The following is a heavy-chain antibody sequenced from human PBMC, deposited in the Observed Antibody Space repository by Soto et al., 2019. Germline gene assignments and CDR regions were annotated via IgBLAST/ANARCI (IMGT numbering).Heavy chain of an antibody. D-gene: IGHD2-15*01. V-gene: IGHV4-30-2*01. CDR2: VFHTGSA. J-gene: IGHJ1*01. CDR1: GGSINNGDSS. CDR3: ARGYCGGGSCYLYYLEN. Sequence: QLQLQESGSGLVKPSQTLSLTCAVSGGSINNGDSSWSWIRQTSGKGLEWIGYVFHTGSAFYNPSLKSRVPMSVDRSTNQFSLKVNSVNAADTAVYYCARGYCGGGSCYLYYLENWGQGTLVTVSS.